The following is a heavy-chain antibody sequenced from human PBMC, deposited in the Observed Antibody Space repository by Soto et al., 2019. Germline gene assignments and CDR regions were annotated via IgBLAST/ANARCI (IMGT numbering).Heavy chain of an antibody. CDR2: ISHDGSKK. V-gene: IGHV3-30*03. CDR3: AIIHSGSFGFDV. J-gene: IGHJ3*01. D-gene: IGHD1-26*01. Sequence: QVYLVESGGGVVQPGRSLRLSCAASRLTFNIYDIYWVRQAPGKGLEWVALISHDGSKKYYAESVKGRFTISRDNSNNTLYLQMNSLRGDDTAIYHCAIIHSGSFGFDVWGQGTVVTFSS. CDR1: RLTFNIYD.